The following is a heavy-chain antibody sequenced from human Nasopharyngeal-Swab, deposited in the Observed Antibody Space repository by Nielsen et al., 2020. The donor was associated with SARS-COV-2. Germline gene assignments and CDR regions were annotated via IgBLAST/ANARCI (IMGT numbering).Heavy chain of an antibody. V-gene: IGHV3-23*01. CDR3: AKLGTPQGWFDP. CDR1: GITFNNYA. J-gene: IGHJ5*02. D-gene: IGHD7-27*01. CDR2: LSAPGNP. Sequence: GGSLRLSCAASGITFNNYAMSWVRQGPGKGLEWVSALSAPGNPYYADSVKGRFTISRDNSKNTLYLQMNSLRAEDTAVYYCAKLGTPQGWFDPWGQGTLVTVSS.